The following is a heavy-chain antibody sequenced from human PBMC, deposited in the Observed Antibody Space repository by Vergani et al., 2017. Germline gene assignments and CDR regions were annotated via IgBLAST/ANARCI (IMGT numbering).Heavy chain of an antibody. CDR3: AKNPGISTTRHYYAMDV. CDR1: GFKFSDHY. Sequence: LEESGGGSVKPGGSLRLSCAASGFKFSDHYMSWIRQAPGKGLEWVSHISPGASTVSYTDSVTGRFTVSRDNDNNSLTLDMKTLRVEDTAVYYCAKNPGISTTRHYYAMDVWGQGTTVIVSS. CDR2: ISPGASTV. J-gene: IGHJ6*02. D-gene: IGHD1-1*01. V-gene: IGHV3-11*04.